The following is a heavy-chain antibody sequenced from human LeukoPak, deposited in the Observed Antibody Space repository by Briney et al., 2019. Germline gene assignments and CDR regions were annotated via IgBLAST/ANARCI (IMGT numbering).Heavy chain of an antibody. CDR3: ARDKRRSLGIGFDY. V-gene: IGHV3-11*06. D-gene: IGHD7-27*01. CDR1: GFTFSDYY. CDR2: ISTSSTYS. J-gene: IGHJ4*02. Sequence: GGSLRLSCAASGFTFSDYYMSWIRQAPGKGLEWVSYISTSSTYSDYADFVKGRFTISRDNAKNSLYLQMNSLEAEDTAVYYCARDKRRSLGIGFDYWGQGTLVTVSS.